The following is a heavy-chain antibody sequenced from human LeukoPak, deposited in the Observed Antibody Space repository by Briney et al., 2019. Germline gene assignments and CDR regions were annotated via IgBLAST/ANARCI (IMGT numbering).Heavy chain of an antibody. CDR1: GFTFSSYS. J-gene: IGHJ4*02. Sequence: GGSLRLSCAASGFTFSSYSMNWVRQAPGKGLEWVSSISSSSYIYYADSVKGRFTISRDNAKNSLYLQMNSLRAEDTAVYYCARTVTRYSSSWYYFDYWGQGTLVTVSS. D-gene: IGHD6-13*01. V-gene: IGHV3-21*01. CDR2: ISSSSYI. CDR3: ARTVTRYSSSWYYFDY.